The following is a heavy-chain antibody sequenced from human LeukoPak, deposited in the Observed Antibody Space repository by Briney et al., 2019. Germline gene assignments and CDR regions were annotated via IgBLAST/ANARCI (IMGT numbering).Heavy chain of an antibody. D-gene: IGHD6-13*01. CDR3: ARGQYSSSWYWGYYFDY. CDR1: GGSFSGYY. J-gene: IGHJ4*02. Sequence: SETLSLTCAVYGGSFSGYYWSWIRQPPGKGLEWIGEINHSGSTNYNPSLKSRVTISVGTSKNQFSLKLSSVTAADTAVYYCARGQYSSSWYWGYYFDYWGQGTLVTVSS. V-gene: IGHV4-34*01. CDR2: INHSGST.